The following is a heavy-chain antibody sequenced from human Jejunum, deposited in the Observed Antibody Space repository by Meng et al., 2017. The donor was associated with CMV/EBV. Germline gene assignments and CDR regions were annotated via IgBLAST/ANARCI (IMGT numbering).Heavy chain of an antibody. Sequence: VRCTGQGLRLVRTPETVSVPCMGLDGPIRNYYWNWIRQSAGKSLEWIGRIYHSGCTNYNPYLQGRVIMSADTSKKQFFRRISSMTAADTAISYCARGVPTTEGYYYGVDVWGQGTTVTVSS. D-gene: IGHD4/OR15-4a*01. CDR3: ARGVPTTEGYYYGVDV. V-gene: IGHV4-4*07. CDR1: DGPIRNYY. CDR2: IYHSGCT. J-gene: IGHJ6*02.